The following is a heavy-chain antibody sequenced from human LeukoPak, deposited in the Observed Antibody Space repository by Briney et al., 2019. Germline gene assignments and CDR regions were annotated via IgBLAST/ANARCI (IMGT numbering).Heavy chain of an antibody. V-gene: IGHV1-18*01. CDR3: ARGDGVTMVRGVIIGDY. CDR2: ISAYNGNT. CDR1: GYTFTSYG. D-gene: IGHD3-10*01. J-gene: IGHJ4*02. Sequence: GASVKVSCKASGYTFTSYGISWVRQAPGQGLEWMGWISAYNGNTNYAQKLQGRVTMTTDTSTSTAYMELRSQRSDDTAVYYCARGDGVTMVRGVIIGDYWGQGTLVTVSS.